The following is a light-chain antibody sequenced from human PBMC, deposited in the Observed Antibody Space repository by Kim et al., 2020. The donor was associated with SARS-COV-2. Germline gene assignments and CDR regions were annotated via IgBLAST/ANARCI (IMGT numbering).Light chain of an antibody. V-gene: IGKV3-20*01. CDR2: ATS. J-gene: IGKJ1*01. CDR1: QSVPRNY. CDR3: QQYDSSPRT. Sequence: EIVLTQSPGTLSLSPGERATLSCRASQSVPRNYLAWYQHKPGQPPRLLIYATSTRATGIPDRFSGSGSGTDFTLTIARLAPEDFALYYCQQYDSSPRTFGQGNKVDIK.